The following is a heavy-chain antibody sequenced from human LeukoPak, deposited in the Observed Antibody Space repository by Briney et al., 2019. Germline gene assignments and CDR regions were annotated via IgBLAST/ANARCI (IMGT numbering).Heavy chain of an antibody. Sequence: SETLSLTCAVNGGSFSGYYWSWIRQPPGKGVEWIGEINHSGSTNYNPSLKSRVTISVDTSKNQFSLKLSSVTAADTAVYYCARVRYRYYFDYWGQGTLVTISS. V-gene: IGHV4-34*01. CDR3: ARVRYRYYFDY. CDR1: GGSFSGYY. J-gene: IGHJ4*02. D-gene: IGHD3-16*02. CDR2: INHSGST.